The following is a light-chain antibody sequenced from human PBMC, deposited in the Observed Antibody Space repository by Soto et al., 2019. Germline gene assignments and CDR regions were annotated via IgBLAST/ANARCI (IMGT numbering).Light chain of an antibody. J-gene: IGKJ1*01. Sequence: DIQMTQSPSTLSASVGDRVTITCRASQSISSWLAWYQQKPGKAPKLLIYEASRLESGVPSRFSGSGSGTEFALTISSLQPDDFATYYCQQHKTYSRTCRQGTKVQI. CDR1: QSISSW. CDR3: QQHKTYSRT. CDR2: EAS. V-gene: IGKV1-5*03.